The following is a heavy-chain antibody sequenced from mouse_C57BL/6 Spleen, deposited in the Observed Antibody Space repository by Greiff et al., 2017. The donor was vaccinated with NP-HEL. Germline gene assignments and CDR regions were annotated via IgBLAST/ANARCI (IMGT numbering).Heavy chain of an antibody. CDR3: ARFYDGYYDYAMDY. J-gene: IGHJ4*01. V-gene: IGHV2-2*01. Sequence: VKLMESGPGLVQPTQSLSITCTVSGFSLTSYGVPWVRQSPGKGLEWLGVIWSGGSTDYNAAFISRLSISKDNSKSQVFFKMNSLQADDTAIYYCARFYDGYYDYAMDYWGQGTSVTVSS. CDR2: IWSGGST. CDR1: GFSLTSYG. D-gene: IGHD2-3*01.